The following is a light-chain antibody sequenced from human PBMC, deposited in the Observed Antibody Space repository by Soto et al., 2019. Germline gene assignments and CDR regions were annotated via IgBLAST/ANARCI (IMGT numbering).Light chain of an antibody. CDR1: HDISNY. J-gene: IGKJ1*01. CDR2: DAS. CDR3: QQYDYPGT. V-gene: IGKV1-33*01. Sequence: DIQMTQSPSSLSASVGDSVTITCQASHDISNYLNWYQQKPGKAPKLLIYDASNLRSGVPSRFSGSGAGTDFTFTISSLKPEDVATYYWQQYDYPGTFGPGTKVEIK.